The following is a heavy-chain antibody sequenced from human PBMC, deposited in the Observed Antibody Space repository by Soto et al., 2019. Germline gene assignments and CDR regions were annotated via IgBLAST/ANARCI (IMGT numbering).Heavy chain of an antibody. D-gene: IGHD4-17*01. CDR1: GGTFSSYA. V-gene: IGHV1-8*02. Sequence: ASVKVSCKASGGTFSSYAISWVRQATGQGLEWMGWMNPNSGKTGYAQKFQGRVTMTRNTSISTAYMELSSLRSEDTAVYYCARTLYGDNVDYWGQGTLVTVSS. CDR2: MNPNSGKT. J-gene: IGHJ4*02. CDR3: ARTLYGDNVDY.